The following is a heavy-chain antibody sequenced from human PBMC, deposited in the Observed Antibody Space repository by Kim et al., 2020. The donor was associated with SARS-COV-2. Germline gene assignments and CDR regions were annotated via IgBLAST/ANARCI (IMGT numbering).Heavy chain of an antibody. V-gene: IGHV4-34*01. CDR3: ARVSNWFDP. Sequence: VSTNYNPSLKSRVTISVDTSKNQFSLKLSSVTAADTAVYYCARVSNWFDPWGQGTLVTVSS. J-gene: IGHJ5*02. CDR2: VST.